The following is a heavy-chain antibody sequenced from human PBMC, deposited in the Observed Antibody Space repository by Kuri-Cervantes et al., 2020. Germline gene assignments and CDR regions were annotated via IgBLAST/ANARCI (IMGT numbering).Heavy chain of an antibody. D-gene: IGHD6-6*01. Sequence: ASVKVSCKASGYTFTSYATHWVRQAPGQRLEWMGWINAGNGNTKYSQKFQGRVTITRDTSASTAYMELSSLRSEDTAVYYCARDGPSIAAHLRYWEYYMDVWGKGTTVTVSS. J-gene: IGHJ6*03. CDR1: GYTFTSYA. CDR2: INAGNGNT. V-gene: IGHV1-3*01. CDR3: ARDGPSIAAHLRYWEYYMDV.